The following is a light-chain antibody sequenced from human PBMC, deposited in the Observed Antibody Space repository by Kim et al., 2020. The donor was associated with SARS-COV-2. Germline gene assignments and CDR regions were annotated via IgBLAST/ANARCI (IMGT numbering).Light chain of an antibody. CDR3: QQRSNWPRNT. CDR2: DVS. J-gene: IGKJ5*01. Sequence: EIVLTQSPTTLSLSPGERATLSCRASQSVSSYLAWYQQKPGQGPRLLISDVSIRATGIPARFSGSGSGTDFTLTISSLEPEDFAIYYCQQRSNWPRNTFGQGTRLEIK. V-gene: IGKV3-11*01. CDR1: QSVSSY.